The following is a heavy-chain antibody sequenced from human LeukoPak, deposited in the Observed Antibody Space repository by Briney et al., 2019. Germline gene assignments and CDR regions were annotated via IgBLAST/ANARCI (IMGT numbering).Heavy chain of an antibody. D-gene: IGHD1-26*01. CDR1: GYTFTGYY. CDR2: INPNSGGT. CDR3: AREVGATTGQLKSLDY. J-gene: IGHJ4*02. V-gene: IGHV1-2*02. Sequence: ASVKVSCKASGYTFTGYYMHWVRQAPGQGLEWMGWINPNSGGTNYAQKFQGRVTMTRDTSISTAYMELSRLRSDDTAVYYCAREVGATTGQLKSLDYWGQGTLVTVSS.